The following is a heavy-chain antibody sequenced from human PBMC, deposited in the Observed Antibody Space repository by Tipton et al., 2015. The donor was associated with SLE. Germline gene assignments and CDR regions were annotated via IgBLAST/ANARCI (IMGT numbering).Heavy chain of an antibody. Sequence: TLSLTCTVSGGSISSGDYYWSWIRQPPGKGLEWIGYIYYSGSTYYNPSLKSRVTISVDTSKNQFSLKLSSVTAADTAVYYCARDRGYCSGGSCYGVVAGRWFDPWGQGTLVTVSS. CDR3: ARDRGYCSGGSCYGVVAGRWFDP. J-gene: IGHJ5*02. V-gene: IGHV4-30-4*01. CDR2: IYYSGST. D-gene: IGHD2-15*01. CDR1: GGSISSGDYY.